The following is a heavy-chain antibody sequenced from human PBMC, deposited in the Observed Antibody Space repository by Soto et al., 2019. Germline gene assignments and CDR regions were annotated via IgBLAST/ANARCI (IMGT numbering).Heavy chain of an antibody. J-gene: IGHJ5*02. V-gene: IGHV4-61*01. D-gene: IGHD6-6*01. CDR3: ARGLRAARHNWFDP. CDR1: GGSVSSGSYY. Sequence: PSETLCLTCTVSGGSVSSGSYYWSWIRQPPGKGLEWIGYIYYSGSTNYNPSLKSRVTISVDTSKNQFSLKLSSVTAADTAVYYCARGLRAARHNWFDPWGQGTLVTVSS. CDR2: IYYSGST.